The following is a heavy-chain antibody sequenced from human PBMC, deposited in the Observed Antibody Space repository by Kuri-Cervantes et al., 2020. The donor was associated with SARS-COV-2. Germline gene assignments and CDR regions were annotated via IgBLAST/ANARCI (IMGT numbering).Heavy chain of an antibody. J-gene: IGHJ6*02. D-gene: IGHD1-1*01. CDR3: ARDRKLVSYYYYGMDV. V-gene: IGHV3-74*01. CDR2: INPDGSYT. Sequence: LSLTCVASGFTFSGHWIHWVRQAPGKGLVWVSRINPDGSYTNNADSVKGRFTLSRDNAKNMLFLQMNSLRAEDTAVYYCARDRKLVSYYYYGMDVWGQGTTVTVSS. CDR1: GFTFSGHW.